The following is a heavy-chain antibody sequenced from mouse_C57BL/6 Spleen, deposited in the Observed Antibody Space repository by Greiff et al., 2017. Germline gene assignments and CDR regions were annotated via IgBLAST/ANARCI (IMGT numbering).Heavy chain of an antibody. Sequence: VQLQQSGAELARPGASVKMSCKASGYTFTSYTMHWVKQRPGQGLEWIGYINPSSGYTKYNQKFKDKATLTADKSSSTAYMQLSSLTSEDSAVYYCARGSATVVATPDWGTGTTLTVSS. CDR1: GYTFTSYT. D-gene: IGHD1-1*01. V-gene: IGHV1-4*01. J-gene: IGHJ2*01. CDR3: ARGSATVVATPD. CDR2: INPSSGYT.